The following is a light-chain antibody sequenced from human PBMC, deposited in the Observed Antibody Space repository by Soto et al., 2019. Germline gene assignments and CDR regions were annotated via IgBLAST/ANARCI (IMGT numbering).Light chain of an antibody. CDR2: WAS. Sequence: DIVMTQSADSLAVSLGERATINCKSSQSVFSNSNNKKYLAWYQQKPGQPPKLLIHWASIRESVVPDRFSGSGSVTEFTLTINSLQAEDVAVYYCQQSYSTPWTFGQGTQVDIK. CDR3: QQSYSTPWT. J-gene: IGKJ1*01. CDR1: QSVFSNSNNKKY. V-gene: IGKV4-1*01.